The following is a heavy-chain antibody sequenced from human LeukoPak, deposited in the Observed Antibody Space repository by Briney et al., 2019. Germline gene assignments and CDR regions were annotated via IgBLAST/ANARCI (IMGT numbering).Heavy chain of an antibody. CDR1: GYTFTGYY. CDR2: INPNSGGT. J-gene: IGHJ4*02. V-gene: IGHV1-2*02. D-gene: IGHD6-13*01. Sequence: ASVKVSCKASGYTFTGYYMHWVRQAPGQGREWMGWINPNSGGTNYAQKFQGRATMTRDTSISTAYMELSRLRSDDTAVYYCARPRTTYSSSWYGYWGQGTLVTVSS. CDR3: ARPRTTYSSSWYGY.